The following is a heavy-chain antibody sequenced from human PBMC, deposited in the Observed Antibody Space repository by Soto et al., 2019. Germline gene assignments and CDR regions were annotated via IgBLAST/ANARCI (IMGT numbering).Heavy chain of an antibody. Sequence: QVQLVQSGAEVKKPGSSVKVSCKASGGTFSSYTISWVRQAPGQGLEWMGRIIPILGIANYAQKFQGRVTITADKSTSTAYMELSSLRSEDTAVYYCAGGWRPREIRFLERMAFDIWGQGTMVTVSS. CDR2: IIPILGIA. J-gene: IGHJ3*02. CDR1: GGTFSSYT. CDR3: AGGWRPREIRFLERMAFDI. D-gene: IGHD3-3*01. V-gene: IGHV1-69*02.